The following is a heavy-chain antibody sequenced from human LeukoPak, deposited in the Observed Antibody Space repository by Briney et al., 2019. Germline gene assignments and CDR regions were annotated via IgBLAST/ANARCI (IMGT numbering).Heavy chain of an antibody. CDR3: ARGDSPFDY. CDR2: ISYSGSA. V-gene: IGHV4-59*01. J-gene: IGHJ4*02. Sequence: PSETLSLTCTVSGGSINSYYWSWLRQPPGKGLEWVGYISYSGSANYNPSLESRGTISVDTSKNQLSLKLTSVTAADTAVYYCARGDSPFDYWGQGTLVTVSS. D-gene: IGHD5-18*01. CDR1: GGSINSYY.